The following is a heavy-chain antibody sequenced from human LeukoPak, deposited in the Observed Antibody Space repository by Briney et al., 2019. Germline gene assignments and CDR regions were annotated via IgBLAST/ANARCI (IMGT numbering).Heavy chain of an antibody. Sequence: KPSETLSLTCAVYGGSFSGYYWSWIRQPPGKGLEWIREINHSGSTNYNPSLKSRVTISVDTSKNQFSLKLSSVTAADTAVYYCASHSSSWYMYFQHWGQGTLVTVSS. CDR3: ASHSSSWYMYFQH. J-gene: IGHJ1*01. CDR2: INHSGST. V-gene: IGHV4-34*01. D-gene: IGHD6-13*01. CDR1: GGSFSGYY.